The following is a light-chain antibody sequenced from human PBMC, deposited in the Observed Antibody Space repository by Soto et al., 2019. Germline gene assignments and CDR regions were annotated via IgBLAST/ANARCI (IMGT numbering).Light chain of an antibody. V-gene: IGKV3-15*01. CDR1: QSVSSN. CDR3: QQYYGTPQA. Sequence: DRVMTQSPGTLSGSPGERATLSCRASQSVSSNLAWYQQKPGQANRLLIYGASTRATGIPARFSGSGSGTDFTLTISSLQAEEVAVYYCQQYYGTPQAFGQGTKVDIK. CDR2: GAS. J-gene: IGKJ1*01.